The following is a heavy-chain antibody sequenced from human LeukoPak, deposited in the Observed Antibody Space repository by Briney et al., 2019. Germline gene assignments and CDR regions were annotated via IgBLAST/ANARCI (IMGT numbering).Heavy chain of an antibody. V-gene: IGHV3-66*04. CDR2: IYSGGST. D-gene: IGHD5-12*01. J-gene: IGHJ3*02. CDR1: GFAVSSNY. CDR3: ARQGGYHFPNAFDI. Sequence: GGSLRLSCAASGFAVSSNYMSWVRQAPGKGLEWVAVIYSGGSTNYADSVKGRFTISRDNSKNTLYLLMNSLRAEDTAVYFCARQGGYHFPNAFDIWGQGTLVTVSS.